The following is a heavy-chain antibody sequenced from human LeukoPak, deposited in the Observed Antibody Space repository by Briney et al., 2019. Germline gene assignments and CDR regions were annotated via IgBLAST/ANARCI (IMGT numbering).Heavy chain of an antibody. V-gene: IGHV3-23*01. J-gene: IGHJ4*02. CDR3: ARGGSSGWYWGYFDY. CDR1: GFTFSSYA. Sequence: GGSLRLSCAASGFTFSSYAMSWVRQAPGKGLEWVSAISGSGGSIYYADSVKGRFTISRDNAKNSLYLQMNSLRAEDTAVYYCARGGSSGWYWGYFDYWGQGTLVTVSS. CDR2: ISGSGGSI. D-gene: IGHD6-19*01.